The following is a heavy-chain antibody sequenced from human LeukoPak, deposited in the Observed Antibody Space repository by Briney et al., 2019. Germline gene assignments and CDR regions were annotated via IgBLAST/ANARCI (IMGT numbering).Heavy chain of an antibody. V-gene: IGHV5-51*01. CDR1: GYRFSNYW. J-gene: IGHJ5*02. Sequence: GESLQISCKGTGYRFSNYWIGWVRRMPGKGLEWMGMIYPGDSDIRYSPSFQGQVTISADKSISTAYLQWSSLKASDTAMYYCARQEYCSGGSCYTWFDPWGQGTLVTVSS. D-gene: IGHD2-15*01. CDR3: ARQEYCSGGSCYTWFDP. CDR2: IYPGDSDI.